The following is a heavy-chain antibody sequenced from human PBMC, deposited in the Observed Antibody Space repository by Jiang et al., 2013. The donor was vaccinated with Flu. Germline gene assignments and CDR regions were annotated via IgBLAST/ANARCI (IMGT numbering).Heavy chain of an antibody. D-gene: IGHD2-2*02. J-gene: IGHJ4*02. CDR1: VDSISSGGYY. V-gene: IGHV4-39*01. CDR3: ARGSGYCSSTSCYTFYYGSGRSYFDY. CDR2: IFYSGNT. Sequence: LLKPSETLSLTCTVSVDSISSGGYYWGWIRQPPGKGLEWIGSIFYSGNTYYNASLKSRVSMSVDTSKNQFSLKLSSVTAADTAVYYCARGSGYCSSTSCYTFYYGSGRSYFDYWGQGTLVTVSS.